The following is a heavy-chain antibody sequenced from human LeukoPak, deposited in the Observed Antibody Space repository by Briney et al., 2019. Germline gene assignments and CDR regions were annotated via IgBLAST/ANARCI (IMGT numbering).Heavy chain of an antibody. J-gene: IGHJ4*02. Sequence: HGASVKVSCKASGGTFSNYAISWVRQAPGQGLEWMGRIIPILGIANYAQKFQGRVTITADKSTSTAYMELSSLRSEDTAVYYCARAVSSSGYYYSGDYWGQGTLVTVSS. CDR1: GGTFSNYA. CDR2: IIPILGIA. D-gene: IGHD3-22*01. CDR3: ARAVSSSGYYYSGDY. V-gene: IGHV1-69*04.